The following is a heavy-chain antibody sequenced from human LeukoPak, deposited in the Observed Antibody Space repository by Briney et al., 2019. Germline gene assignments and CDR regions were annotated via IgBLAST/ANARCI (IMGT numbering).Heavy chain of an antibody. V-gene: IGHV4-39*07. CDR2: IYYSGST. J-gene: IGHJ6*02. CDR3: ASGRSTVTTFRNYYYGMDV. D-gene: IGHD4-11*01. Sequence: SETLSLTCTVPGGSISSSSYYWGWVRQPPGRGLEWLGSIYYSGSTNYNASRKSRVTTAVDTSKNQFSLKLSSVTAADTAVYYCASGRSTVTTFRNYYYGMDVWGQGTTVIVSS. CDR1: GGSISSSSYY.